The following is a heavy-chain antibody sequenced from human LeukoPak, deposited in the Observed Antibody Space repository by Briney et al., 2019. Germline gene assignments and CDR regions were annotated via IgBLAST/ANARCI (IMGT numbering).Heavy chain of an antibody. CDR2: ISAYNGNT. CDR1: GYTFTSYG. CDR3: ARGPYYYGSGSYYNELDY. J-gene: IGHJ4*02. V-gene: IGHV1-18*01. D-gene: IGHD3-10*01. Sequence: ASVKVSCKASGYTFTSYGISWVRQAPGQGLEGMGWISAYNGNTNYAQKLQGRVTMTTDTSTSTAYMELRSLRSEDTAVYYCARGPYYYGSGSYYNELDYWGQGTLVTVSS.